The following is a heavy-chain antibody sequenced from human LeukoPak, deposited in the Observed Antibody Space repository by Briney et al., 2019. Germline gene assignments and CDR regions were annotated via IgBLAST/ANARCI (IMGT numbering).Heavy chain of an antibody. V-gene: IGHV3-9*01. CDR2: ISWNSGSI. Sequence: GRSLRLSCAASGFTFDDYAMHWVRQAPGKGLEWVLGISWNSGSIGYADSAKGRFTISRDNAKNSLYLQMNSLRAEDTAVYYCARDSEAYYYDSSGYFDYWGQGTLVTVSS. D-gene: IGHD3-22*01. CDR3: ARDSEAYYYDSSGYFDY. CDR1: GFTFDDYA. J-gene: IGHJ4*02.